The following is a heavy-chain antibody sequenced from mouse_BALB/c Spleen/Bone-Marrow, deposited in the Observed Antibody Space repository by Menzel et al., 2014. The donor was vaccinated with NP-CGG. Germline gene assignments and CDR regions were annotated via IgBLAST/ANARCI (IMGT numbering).Heavy chain of an antibody. J-gene: IGHJ4*01. Sequence: VKLMESAAELARPGDSEKMSCKATGYTFINYLIHWIKKRPGQGLEWIGYINPSSGYIEYNQNFKDKTTLTADKSSSTAYMQLSSLTSEDSAVYYCTRGLPDYWGQGTSVTVSS. CDR1: GYTFINYL. CDR3: TRGLPDY. V-gene: IGHV1-4*02. CDR2: INPSSGYI.